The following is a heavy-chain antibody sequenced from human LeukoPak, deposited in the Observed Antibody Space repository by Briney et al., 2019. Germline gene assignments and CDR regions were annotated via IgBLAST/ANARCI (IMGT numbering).Heavy chain of an antibody. D-gene: IGHD4-17*01. CDR1: GGSISSGGYY. J-gene: IGHJ2*01. CDR3: ARDGHTVTAPFDY. CDR2: IYHSGST. Sequence: SQTLSLTCTVSGGSISSGGYYWRWVREPPGKGLEWIGEIYHSGSTNYNPSLKSRVTISVDKSKNQFSLKLSSVTAADTAVYYCARDGHTVTAPFDYWGRGTLVTVSS. V-gene: IGHV4-30-2*01.